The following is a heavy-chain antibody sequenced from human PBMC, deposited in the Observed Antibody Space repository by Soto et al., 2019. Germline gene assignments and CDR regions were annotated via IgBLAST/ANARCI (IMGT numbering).Heavy chain of an antibody. CDR1: GGSISSGDYY. CDR3: AREVATITPTYYYYGMDV. J-gene: IGHJ6*02. Sequence: PSETLSLTCTVSGGSISSGDYYWSWIRQPPGKGLEWIGYIYYSGSTYYNPSLKSRVTISVDTSKNQFSLKLSSVTAADTAVYYCAREVATITPTYYYYGMDVWGQGTTVTVSS. D-gene: IGHD5-12*01. V-gene: IGHV4-30-4*01. CDR2: IYYSGST.